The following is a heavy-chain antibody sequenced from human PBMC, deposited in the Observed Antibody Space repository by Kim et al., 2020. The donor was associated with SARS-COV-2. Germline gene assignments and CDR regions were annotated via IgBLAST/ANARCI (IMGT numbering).Heavy chain of an antibody. D-gene: IGHD3-22*01. J-gene: IGHJ4*02. CDR3: ARGFRDYDSSGSLDYFDY. V-gene: IGHV4-31*03. CDR1: GGSISSGGYY. Sequence: SETLSLTCTVSGGSISSGGYYWSWIRQHPGKGLEWIGYIYYSGSTYYNPSLKSRVTISVDTSKNQFSLKLSYVTAADTAVYYCARGFRDYDSSGSLDYFDYWGQGTLVTVSS. CDR2: IYYSGST.